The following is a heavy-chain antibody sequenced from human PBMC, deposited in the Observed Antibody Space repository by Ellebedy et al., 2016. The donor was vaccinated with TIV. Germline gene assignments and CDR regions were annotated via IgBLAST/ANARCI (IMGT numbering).Heavy chain of an antibody. J-gene: IGHJ4*02. CDR2: ISSDGDIR. Sequence: PGGSLRLSCATSGFTFTYTWMHWIRQAPGKGLEWVSRISSDGDIRGYAEFAKGRFTVSRDNTKNTLYLQMSGLRADDSAVYYCATDEGGSYDSWGQGTRVSVSS. CDR3: ATDEGGSYDS. V-gene: IGHV3-74*01. CDR1: GFTFTYTW. D-gene: IGHD1-26*01.